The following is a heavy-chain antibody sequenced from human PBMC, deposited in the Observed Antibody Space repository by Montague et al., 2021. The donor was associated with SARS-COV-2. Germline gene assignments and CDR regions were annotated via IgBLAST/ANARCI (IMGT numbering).Heavy chain of an antibody. CDR2: TYYRSKWYN. CDR3: TSGREGNYNVMDV. V-gene: IGHV6-1*01. J-gene: IGHJ6*02. CDR1: GDSVSSNSAT. Sequence: SAISGDSVSSNSATWNWVRQSPSRGLEWLGRTYYRSKWYNDYAVSVRGRVTINPDTSKNQFSLQLSSVTPEDTAIYYCTSGREGNYNVMDVWGQGTTVTVSS. D-gene: IGHD1-1*01.